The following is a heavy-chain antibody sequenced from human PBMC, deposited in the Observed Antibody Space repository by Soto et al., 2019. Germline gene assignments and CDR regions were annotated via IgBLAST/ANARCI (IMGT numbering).Heavy chain of an antibody. D-gene: IGHD6-13*01. V-gene: IGHV4-59*01. CDR3: ARGNGYSSSWYLAV. J-gene: IGHJ6*02. CDR1: GGSISSYY. Sequence: SETLSLTCTVSGGSISSYYWSWIRQPPGKGLEWIGYIYYSGSTNYNPSLKSRVTISVDTSKNQFSLRLSSVTAADTAVYYCARGNGYSSSWYLAVWGQGTTVTVSS. CDR2: IYYSGST.